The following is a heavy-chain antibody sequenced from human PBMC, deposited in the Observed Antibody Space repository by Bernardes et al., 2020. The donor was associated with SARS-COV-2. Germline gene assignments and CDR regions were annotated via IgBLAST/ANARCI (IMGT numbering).Heavy chain of an antibody. D-gene: IGHD2-15*01. Sequence: SETLSLTCTVSGASVSSGPYYWSWIRQHPGKGLEWIGYIFHSGTIYYGPSRTSRLTISIDTSNNQFSLRLTSLTAADTAVYYCARLGRFCGGGPCFSFDSWGQGALVTVSS. CDR3: ARLGRFCGGGPCFSFDS. J-gene: IGHJ4*02. CDR1: GASVSSGPYY. V-gene: IGHV4-31*03. CDR2: IFHSGTI.